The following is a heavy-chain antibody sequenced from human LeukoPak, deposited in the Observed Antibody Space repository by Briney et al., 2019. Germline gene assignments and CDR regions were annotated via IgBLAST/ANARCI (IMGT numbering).Heavy chain of an antibody. Sequence: ASVKVSCKASGYTFTSYYMHWVRQAPGQGLEGMGIINPSGGSTSYAQKFQGRATVTRDTSTSTVYMELSSLRSEDTAVYYCARDPNSSSWYGGLDYWGQGTLVTVSS. CDR3: ARDPNSSSWYGGLDY. J-gene: IGHJ4*02. CDR2: INPSGGST. V-gene: IGHV1-46*03. D-gene: IGHD6-13*01. CDR1: GYTFTSYY.